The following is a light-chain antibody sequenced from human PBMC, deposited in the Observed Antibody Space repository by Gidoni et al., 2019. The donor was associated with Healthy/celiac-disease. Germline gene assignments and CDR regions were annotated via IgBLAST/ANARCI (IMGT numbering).Light chain of an antibody. CDR3: SSYTSSSTLGV. CDR1: SSDVGGYHY. Sequence: QSALTQPASVSGSPGQSITISCTGTSSDVGGYHYVSWYQQHPGKAPKLMIYDVSNRPPGVSNRFSGSKSGNTASLTISGLQAEDEADYYCSSYTSSSTLGVFGTGTKVTVL. V-gene: IGLV2-14*01. CDR2: DVS. J-gene: IGLJ1*01.